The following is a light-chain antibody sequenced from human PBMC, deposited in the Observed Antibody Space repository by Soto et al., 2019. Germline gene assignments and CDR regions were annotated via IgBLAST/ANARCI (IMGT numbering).Light chain of an antibody. CDR3: LLSYSGPRV. J-gene: IGLJ2*01. Sequence: QAVVTQEPSLTVSPGGTVTLTCGSSTGVVTSGHYPYWFQQKPGQAPRTLIYDTNSKHSWTPARFSGSLLGGKAALTLSGALPEDEAEYYCLLSYSGPRVFGGGTQLTVL. CDR2: DTN. V-gene: IGLV7-46*01. CDR1: TGVVTSGHY.